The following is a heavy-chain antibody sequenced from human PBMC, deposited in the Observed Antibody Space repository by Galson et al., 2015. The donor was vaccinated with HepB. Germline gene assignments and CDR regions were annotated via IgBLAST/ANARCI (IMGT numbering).Heavy chain of an antibody. D-gene: IGHD3-22*01. CDR3: AKDPRITMIVVADKADVGY. CDR2: ISGSGGST. CDR1: GFTFSSYA. Sequence: SLRLSCAASGFTFSSYAMSWVRQAPGKGLEWVSAISGSGGSTYYADSVKGRFTISRDNSKNTLYLQMNSLRAEDTAVYYCAKDPRITMIVVADKADVGYWGQGTLVTVSS. J-gene: IGHJ4*02. V-gene: IGHV3-23*01.